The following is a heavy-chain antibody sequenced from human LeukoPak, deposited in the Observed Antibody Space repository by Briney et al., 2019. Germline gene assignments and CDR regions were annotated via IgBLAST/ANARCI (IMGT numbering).Heavy chain of an antibody. J-gene: IGHJ4*02. Sequence: PGRSLRLSCAASGFTFSSYEMNWVRQAPGKGLEWVSYISSSGSTIYYADSVKGRFTISRDNAKNSLYLQMNSLRAEDTAVYYCAREVGRSSGWFDYWGQGTLVTVSS. D-gene: IGHD6-19*01. CDR3: AREVGRSSGWFDY. CDR1: GFTFSSYE. V-gene: IGHV3-48*03. CDR2: ISSSGSTI.